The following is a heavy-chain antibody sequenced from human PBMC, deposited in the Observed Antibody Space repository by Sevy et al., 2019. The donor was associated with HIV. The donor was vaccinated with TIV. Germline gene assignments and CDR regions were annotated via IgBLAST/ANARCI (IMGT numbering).Heavy chain of an antibody. CDR2: ISSSSSYI. CDR1: GFTVSSYS. CDR3: ARLPRVDTAMAADY. J-gene: IGHJ4*02. Sequence: GGSLRLSCAASGFTVSSYSMNWVRQAPGKGLEWVSSISSSSSYIYYADSVKGRFTISRDNAKNSLYLQMNSLRAEDTAVYYCARLPRVDTAMAADYWGQGTLVTVSS. D-gene: IGHD5-18*01. V-gene: IGHV3-21*01.